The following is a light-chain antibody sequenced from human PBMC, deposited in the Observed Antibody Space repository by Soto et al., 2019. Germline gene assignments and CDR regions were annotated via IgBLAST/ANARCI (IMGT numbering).Light chain of an antibody. CDR2: DAS. CDR1: QSVTNNY. V-gene: IGKV3-20*01. J-gene: IGKJ1*01. CDR3: QQTAHSPLT. Sequence: EIVLTQSPGPLSLSPGERDTLSCRASQSVTNNYVAWYQQKPGQAPRLLIHDASSRATGIPDRFSGGGSGTDFTLTISRLEPEDCAVYFCQQTAHSPLTFGQGTRVDIK.